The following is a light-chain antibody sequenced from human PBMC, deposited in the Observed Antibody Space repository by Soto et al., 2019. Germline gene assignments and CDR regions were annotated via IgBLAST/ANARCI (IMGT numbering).Light chain of an antibody. CDR2: DVS. V-gene: IGLV2-14*03. CDR3: SSYTTSNTRQIV. J-gene: IGLJ1*01. CDR1: SGDVGGYNY. Sequence: LNPPASVSGSPGQSITISCTGTSGDVGGYNYVSWYQHHPGEAPKLMIYDVSNRPSGVSNRFSGSKSGNTASLTISGLQPEDEADYYCSSYTTSNTRQIVFGTGTKVTVL.